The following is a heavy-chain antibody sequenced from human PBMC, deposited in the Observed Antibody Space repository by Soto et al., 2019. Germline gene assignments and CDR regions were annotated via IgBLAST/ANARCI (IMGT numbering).Heavy chain of an antibody. J-gene: IGHJ5*02. CDR1: GGTFSSYT. CDR3: SSGDGNWFDP. D-gene: IGHD4-17*01. Sequence: QVQLVQSGAEVKKPGSSVKVSCKASGGTFSSYTISWVRQAPGQGLEWMGRIIPILGIANYAQKFQGRVPITADKSTGTAYLELSILRSEDTAVYYCSSGDGNWFDPWGQGTLVNVSS. V-gene: IGHV1-69*02. CDR2: IIPILGIA.